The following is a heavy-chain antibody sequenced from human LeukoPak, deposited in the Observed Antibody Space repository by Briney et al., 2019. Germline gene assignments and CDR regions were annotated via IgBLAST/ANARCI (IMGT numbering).Heavy chain of an antibody. CDR2: INPSGGST. Sequence: ASVTVSCKASRYTFTSYYMHWVRQAPGQGLEWMGIINPSGGSTSYTQKFQGRVTMTRDTSTSTVYMELSSLRSEDTAVYYCAREGFPPKISDFWSGLGPYYYYGMDVWGQGTTVTVSS. CDR1: RYTFTSYY. CDR3: AREGFPPKISDFWSGLGPYYYYGMDV. V-gene: IGHV1-46*01. J-gene: IGHJ6*02. D-gene: IGHD3-3*01.